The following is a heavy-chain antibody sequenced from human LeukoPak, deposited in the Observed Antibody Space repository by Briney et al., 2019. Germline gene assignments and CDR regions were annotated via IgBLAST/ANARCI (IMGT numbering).Heavy chain of an antibody. D-gene: IGHD3-22*01. CDR1: RYTFTGYD. J-gene: IGHJ4*02. Sequence: ASVKVSCKASRYTFTGYDINWVRQAPGQGLEWMGWMNPNTGNTGYAQKFQGRVTMTRDTSINTAYLELRSLRSDDTAIYYCARLSQTPDYYGGGGYYFLGYWGQGTLVTVSS. CDR3: ARLSQTPDYYGGGGYYFLGY. CDR2: MNPNTGNT. V-gene: IGHV1-8*01.